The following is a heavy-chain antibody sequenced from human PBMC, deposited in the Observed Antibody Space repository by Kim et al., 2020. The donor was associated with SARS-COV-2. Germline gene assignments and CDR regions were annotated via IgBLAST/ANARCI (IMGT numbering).Heavy chain of an antibody. CDR2: INHSGST. D-gene: IGHD3-22*01. CDR1: GGSFSGYY. J-gene: IGHJ4*02. Sequence: SETLSLTCAVYGGSFSGYYWSWIRQPPGKGLEWIGEINHSGSTNYNPSLKSRVTISVDTSKNQFSLKLSSVTAADTAVYYCARASLSADSSGYLVEFCDYWGQGTLVTVSS. V-gene: IGHV4-34*01. CDR3: ARASLSADSSGYLVEFCDY.